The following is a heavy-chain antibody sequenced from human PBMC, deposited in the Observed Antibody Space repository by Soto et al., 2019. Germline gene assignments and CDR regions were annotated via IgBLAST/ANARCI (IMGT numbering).Heavy chain of an antibody. D-gene: IGHD4-17*01. CDR1: GFTLSSYW. Sequence: EVQLVESGGGLVQPGGSLRLSCAASGFTLSSYWMNWVRLAPGKVLEWVANIKQDGSQKNYVDSVKGRFTISRDNAKNSLYLQMSSLRAEDTAVYYCMTSVTTHDYWGQGTLVTVSS. V-gene: IGHV3-7*01. CDR3: MTSVTTHDY. CDR2: IKQDGSQK. J-gene: IGHJ4*02.